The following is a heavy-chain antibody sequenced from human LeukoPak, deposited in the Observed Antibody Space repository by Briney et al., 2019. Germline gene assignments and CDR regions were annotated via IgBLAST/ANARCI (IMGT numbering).Heavy chain of an antibody. Sequence: PGGSLRLSCAASGFTFSSYAMSWVRQAPGKGLEWVSAISGSGGSTYYADSVKGRFTISRDNSKNTLYLQMNSLRAEDTAVYYCAKNGDIVVVVAATGLDPWGQGTLVTVSS. CDR1: GFTFSSYA. CDR2: ISGSGGST. CDR3: AKNGDIVVVVAATGLDP. V-gene: IGHV3-23*01. J-gene: IGHJ5*02. D-gene: IGHD2-15*01.